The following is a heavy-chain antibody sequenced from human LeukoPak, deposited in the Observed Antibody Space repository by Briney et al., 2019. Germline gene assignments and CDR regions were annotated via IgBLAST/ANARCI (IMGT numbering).Heavy chain of an antibody. D-gene: IGHD6-19*01. Sequence: PGGSLRLSCAASGFTFSSYAMSWVRQAPGKGLEWVSAISGSGGSTYYADSVKGRFTISRDNSKNTLYLQMNSLRAEDTAVYYCARRPLDGSGWYDYWGQGTLVTVSS. J-gene: IGHJ4*02. CDR3: ARRPLDGSGWYDY. V-gene: IGHV3-23*01. CDR1: GFTFSSYA. CDR2: ISGSGGST.